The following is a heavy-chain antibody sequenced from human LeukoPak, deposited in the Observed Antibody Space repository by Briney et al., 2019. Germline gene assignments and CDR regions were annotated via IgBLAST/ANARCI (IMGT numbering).Heavy chain of an antibody. D-gene: IGHD1-26*01. J-gene: IGHJ6*02. CDR1: GGTFSSYA. V-gene: IGHV1-69*13. CDR2: LIPIFGTA. CDR3: ARDGIEFDTVDHYYYYGMDV. Sequence: SVKVSCKASGGTFSSYAISWVRQAPGQGLEWMGGLIPIFGTANYAQKFQGRVTITADESTSTAYMELSSLRSEDTAVYYCARDGIEFDTVDHYYYYGMDVWGQGTTVTVSS.